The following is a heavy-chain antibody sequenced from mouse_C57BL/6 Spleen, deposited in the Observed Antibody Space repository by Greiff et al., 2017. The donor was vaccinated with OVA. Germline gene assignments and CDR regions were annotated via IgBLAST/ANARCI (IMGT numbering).Heavy chain of an antibody. J-gene: IGHJ2*01. CDR2: ISYDGSN. CDR1: GYSITSGYY. V-gene: IGHV3-6*01. D-gene: IGHD2-5*01. Sequence: VQLKESGPGLVKPSQSLSLTCSVTGYSITSGYYWNWIRQFPGNKLEWMGYISYDGSNNYNPSLKNRISITRDTSKNQFFLKLNSVTTEDTATYYCAREGNSNYVYFDYWGQGTTLTVSS. CDR3: AREGNSNYVYFDY.